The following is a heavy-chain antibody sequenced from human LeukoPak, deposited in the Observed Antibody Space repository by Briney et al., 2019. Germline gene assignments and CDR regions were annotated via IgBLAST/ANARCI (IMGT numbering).Heavy chain of an antibody. CDR3: ARNRGDSGWFVYWYFDL. J-gene: IGHJ2*01. CDR1: GFTFSSYW. CDR2: IKQDGSEK. D-gene: IGHD6-19*01. V-gene: IGHV3-7*01. Sequence: PGGSLRLSCAASGFTFSSYWMSWVRQAPGKGLEWVANIKQDGSEKYYVDSVEGRFIISRDNGKNSLYLQMNSLRAEDTAVYYCARNRGDSGWFVYWYFDLWGRGTLVTVSS.